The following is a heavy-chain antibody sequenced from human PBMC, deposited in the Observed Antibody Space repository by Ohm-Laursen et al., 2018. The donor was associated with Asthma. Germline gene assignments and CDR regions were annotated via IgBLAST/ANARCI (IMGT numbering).Heavy chain of an antibody. V-gene: IGHV4-4*02. CDR2: VYHSGSS. J-gene: IGHJ5*02. D-gene: IGHD2/OR15-2a*01. CDR3: ARGVVSRTTPNWFDP. CDR1: GGSIRSSNW. Sequence: SDTLSLTCAVSGGSIRSSNWWSWVRQPPGKGLEWIGEVYHSGSSKYNPSLHSRVTISVDESKSQFSLRLSSVTAADTAVYYCARGVVSRTTPNWFDPWGQGTLVTVSS.